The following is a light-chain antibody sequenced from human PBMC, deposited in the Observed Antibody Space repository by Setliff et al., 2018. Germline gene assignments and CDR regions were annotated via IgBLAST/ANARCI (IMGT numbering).Light chain of an antibody. Sequence: QSVLTQPPSASGSPGQSVTISCTGTSSDVGGYNYVSWYQQHPGKAPKLMIYDVTKRPSGVPDRFSGSKSGNTASLTISGLQAEDETDYYCCSYAGSYTGVFGGGT. V-gene: IGLV2-11*01. J-gene: IGLJ2*01. CDR1: SSDVGGYNY. CDR2: DVT. CDR3: CSYAGSYTGV.